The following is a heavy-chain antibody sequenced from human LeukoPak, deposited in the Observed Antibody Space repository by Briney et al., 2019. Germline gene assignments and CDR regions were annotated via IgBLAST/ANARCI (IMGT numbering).Heavy chain of an antibody. Sequence: GRSLRLSCAASGFTFSSYAMHWVRQAPGKGLEWVAVISYDGSNKYYADSVKGRFTISRDNSKNTLYLQMNSLRAEDTAVYYCARSREGSGAFDIWGQGTMVTVSS. CDR3: ARSREGSGAFDI. J-gene: IGHJ3*02. D-gene: IGHD3-10*01. CDR1: GFTFSSYA. V-gene: IGHV3-30-3*01. CDR2: ISYDGSNK.